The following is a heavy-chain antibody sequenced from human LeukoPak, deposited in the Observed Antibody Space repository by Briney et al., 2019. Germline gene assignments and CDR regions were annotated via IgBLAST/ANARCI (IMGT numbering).Heavy chain of an antibody. CDR2: IWYDGSNK. D-gene: IGHD6-19*01. CDR1: GFTFSSYG. J-gene: IGHJ6*02. Sequence: GGSLRLSCAASGFTFSSYGMHWVRQAPGKGLEWVAVIWYDGSNKYYADSVKGRFTISRDNSKNTLYLQMNSLRAEDTAVYYYARKVADYGMDVWGQGTTVTVSS. CDR3: ARKVADYGMDV. V-gene: IGHV3-33*01.